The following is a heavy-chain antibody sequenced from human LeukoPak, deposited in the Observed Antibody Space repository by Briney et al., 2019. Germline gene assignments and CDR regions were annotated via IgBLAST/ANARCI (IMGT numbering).Heavy chain of an antibody. V-gene: IGHV3-30*18. Sequence: PGGSLRLSCAASGFTFSSYGMHWVRQAPGRGLEWVAVISYDGSNKYYADSVKGRFTISRDNSKNTLYLQMNSLRAEDTAVYYCAKDSDGWGQGTLVTVSS. D-gene: IGHD4-17*01. CDR1: GFTFSSYG. J-gene: IGHJ4*02. CDR2: ISYDGSNK. CDR3: AKDSDG.